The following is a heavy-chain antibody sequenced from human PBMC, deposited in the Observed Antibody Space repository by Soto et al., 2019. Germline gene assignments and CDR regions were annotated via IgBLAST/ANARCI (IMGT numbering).Heavy chain of an antibody. CDR2: VGGGGSDT. CDR1: GFNFANYA. J-gene: IGHJ3*02. CDR3: AKDFIPRNSIYDPFDI. D-gene: IGHD2-21*01. V-gene: IGHV3-23*01. Sequence: EGRLLESGGGLVPPWGSLEVSCRASGFNFANYAMSWVRQAPGKGPEWVSSVGGGGSDTKYADSVRGRFTISRDASKNTLFLHMNGLRAEDTAIYFCAKDFIPRNSIYDPFDIWGQGTTVTVSS.